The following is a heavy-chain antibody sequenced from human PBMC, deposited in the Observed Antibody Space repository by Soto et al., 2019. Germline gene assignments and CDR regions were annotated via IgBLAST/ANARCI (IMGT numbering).Heavy chain of an antibody. Sequence: SDTLSLTCAVYGGSFSGYYWSWIRQPPGKGLEWIGEINHSGSTNYNPSLKSRVTISVDTSKNQFPLKLSTVTAADTAVYYCARGQGRWLTPSYVDYWGQGTLVTVYS. J-gene: IGHJ4*02. V-gene: IGHV4-34*01. CDR1: GGSFSGYY. D-gene: IGHD5-12*01. CDR3: ARGQGRWLTPSYVDY. CDR2: INHSGST.